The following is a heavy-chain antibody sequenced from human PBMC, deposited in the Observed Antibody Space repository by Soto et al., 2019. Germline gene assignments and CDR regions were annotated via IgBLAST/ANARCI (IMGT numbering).Heavy chain of an antibody. J-gene: IGHJ6*03. CDR2: MNPNSGNT. Sequence: ASVKVSCKASGYTFTSYDINWVRQATGQGLEWMGWMNPNSGNTGYAQKFQGRVTMTRNTSISTAYMELSSLRSEDTAVYYCARVSNYDFWSEYYMDVWGKGTTVTVSS. V-gene: IGHV1-8*01. CDR1: GYTFTSYD. D-gene: IGHD3-3*01. CDR3: ARVSNYDFWSEYYMDV.